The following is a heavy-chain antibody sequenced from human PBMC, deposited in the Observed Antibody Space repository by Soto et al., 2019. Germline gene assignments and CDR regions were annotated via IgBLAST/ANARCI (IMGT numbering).Heavy chain of an antibody. J-gene: IGHJ4*02. CDR3: ARDGDYAFSYFDY. CDR1: GFTSGSYW. V-gene: IGHV3-74*01. CDR2: INSDGSNT. Sequence: PGGSLRLSCAASGFTSGSYWMHWVRQAPGKGLVWVSRINSDGSNTNYADSVKGRFTISRDNARNTLYLQMNSLRAEDTAVYYCARDGDYAFSYFDYWGQGALVTVSS. D-gene: IGHD4-17*01.